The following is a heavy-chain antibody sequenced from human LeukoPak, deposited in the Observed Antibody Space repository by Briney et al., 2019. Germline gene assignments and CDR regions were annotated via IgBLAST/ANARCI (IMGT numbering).Heavy chain of an antibody. Sequence: SETLSLTCAVYGGSFSGFYWSWIRQPPGKGLEWIGEIHHSGSTNYNPSLKSRVTISVDTSKNQFFLKLSSVTAADTAVYYCARMRETGATGIAGGDYWGQGTQWTVSS. V-gene: IGHV4-34*01. D-gene: IGHD6-13*01. CDR1: GGSFSGFY. CDR2: IHHSGST. J-gene: IGHJ4*02. CDR3: ARMRETGATGIAGGDY.